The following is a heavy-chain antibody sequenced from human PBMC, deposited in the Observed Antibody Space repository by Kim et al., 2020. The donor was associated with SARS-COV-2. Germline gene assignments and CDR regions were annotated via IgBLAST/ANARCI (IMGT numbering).Heavy chain of an antibody. CDR1: GFTFSSYW. Sequence: GGSLRLSCAASGFTFSSYWMHWVRQAPGKGLVWVSRINSDGSSTGYADSVKGRFTISRDNAKNTLYLQMNSLRAEDTAVYYCARGGYCSGGSCYYYYYGMDVWGQGTTVTVSS. V-gene: IGHV3-74*01. CDR3: ARGGYCSGGSCYYYYYGMDV. J-gene: IGHJ6*02. D-gene: IGHD2-15*01. CDR2: INSDGSST.